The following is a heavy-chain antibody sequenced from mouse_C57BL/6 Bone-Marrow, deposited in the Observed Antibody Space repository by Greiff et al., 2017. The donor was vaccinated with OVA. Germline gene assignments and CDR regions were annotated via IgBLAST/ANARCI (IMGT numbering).Heavy chain of an antibody. D-gene: IGHD1-1*01. CDR2: IYPGDGDT. CDR1: GYAFSSSW. J-gene: IGHJ1*03. Sequence: VKLVESGPELVKPGASVKISCKASGYAFSSSWMNWVKQRPGKGLEWIGRIYPGDGDTNYNGQFKGKATLTADTSSRTAYMQLSSLTSEDSAVYCYAREVIATVEAPPDWGTGTTVTVSS. CDR3: AREVIATVEAPPD. V-gene: IGHV1-82*01.